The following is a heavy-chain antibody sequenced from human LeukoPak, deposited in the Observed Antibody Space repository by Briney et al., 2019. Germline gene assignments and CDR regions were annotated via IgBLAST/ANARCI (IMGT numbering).Heavy chain of an antibody. J-gene: IGHJ6*04. CDR2: IRSKAYGGTT. D-gene: IGHD6-13*01. CDR1: GFTFGDYA. V-gene: IGHV3-49*04. Sequence: PGGSLRLSCTASGFTFGDYAMSWVRQAPGKGLEWVGFIRSKAYGGTTEYAASVKGRFTISRDDSKSIAYLQMNSLKTEDTAVYYCTTDWYTWVAAAYVWGKGTTVTVSS. CDR3: TTDWYTWVAAAYV.